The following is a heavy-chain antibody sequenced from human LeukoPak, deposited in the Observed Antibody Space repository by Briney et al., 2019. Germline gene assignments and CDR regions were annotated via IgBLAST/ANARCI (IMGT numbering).Heavy chain of an antibody. J-gene: IGHJ4*02. V-gene: IGHV1-2*02. Sequence: GASVKVSCKASGYTFTGYYMHWVRQAPGRGLEWMGWINPNSGGTNYAQKFQGRVTMTRDTSISTAYMELSRLRSDDTAVYYCARVSGQPNRFLSRYWGQGTLVTVSS. D-gene: IGHD3-10*01. CDR2: INPNSGGT. CDR1: GYTFTGYY. CDR3: ARVSGQPNRFLSRY.